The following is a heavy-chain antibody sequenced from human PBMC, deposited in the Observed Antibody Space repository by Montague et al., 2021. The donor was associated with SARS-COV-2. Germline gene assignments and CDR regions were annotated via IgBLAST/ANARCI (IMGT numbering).Heavy chain of an antibody. CDR3: ARFGSGTHEFDL. J-gene: IGHJ4*02. V-gene: IGHV4-61*02. Sequence: TLSLTCTVSGASISTGIYYWSWIRQPAGKGLEWIGRIRTTGHTDYXXXLESRVFMSVDTSTNQFSLSLTSVTAADTAVYFCARFGSGTHEFDLWGQGTLVTVSS. CDR1: GASISTGIYY. D-gene: IGHD1-26*01. CDR2: IRTTGHT.